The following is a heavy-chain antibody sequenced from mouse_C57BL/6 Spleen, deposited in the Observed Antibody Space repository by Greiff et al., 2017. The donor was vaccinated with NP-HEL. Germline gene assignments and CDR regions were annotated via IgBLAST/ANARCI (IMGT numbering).Heavy chain of an antibody. CDR3: ARRSSSPWYFDV. V-gene: IGHV5-17*01. CDR2: ISSGSSTI. J-gene: IGHJ1*03. CDR1: GFTFSDYG. D-gene: IGHD1-1*01. Sequence: EVQLVESGGGLVKPGGSLKLSCAASGFTFSDYGMHWVRQAPEKGLEWVAYISSGSSTIYYADTVKGRFTISRDTAKNTLFLQMTRLRSEDTAMYYCARRSSSPWYFDVWGTGTTVTVSS.